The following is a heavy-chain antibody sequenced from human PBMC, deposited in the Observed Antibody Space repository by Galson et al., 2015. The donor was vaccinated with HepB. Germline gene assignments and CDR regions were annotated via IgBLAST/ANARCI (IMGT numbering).Heavy chain of an antibody. CDR3: ARVSSDRSSWYFDY. Sequence: SLRLSCAASGFTFSSYAMHWVRQAPGKGLEWVAVISYDGSNKYYADSVKGRFTISRDNSKNTLYLQMNSLRAEDTAVYYCARVSSDRSSWYFDYWGQGTLVTVSS. J-gene: IGHJ4*02. CDR2: ISYDGSNK. CDR1: GFTFSSYA. D-gene: IGHD6-13*01. V-gene: IGHV3-30-3*01.